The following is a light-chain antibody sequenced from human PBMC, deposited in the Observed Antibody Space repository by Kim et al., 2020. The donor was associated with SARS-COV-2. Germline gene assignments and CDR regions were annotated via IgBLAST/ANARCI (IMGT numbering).Light chain of an antibody. CDR2: AKH. CDR1: SQNSYY. CDR3: NSRNSNDNVV. J-gene: IGLJ2*01. V-gene: IGLV3-19*01. Sequence: VDMGQTVRIPYQADSQNSYYATGYQQKPGQAPIVVIYAKHNRPPGLPDRFSGSSSGNTASLTITGTQAGDEAHYYCNSRNSNDNVVCGGGNHLTVL.